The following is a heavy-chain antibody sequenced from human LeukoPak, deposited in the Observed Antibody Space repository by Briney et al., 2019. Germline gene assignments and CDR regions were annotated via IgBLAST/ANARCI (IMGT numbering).Heavy chain of an antibody. J-gene: IGHJ4*02. CDR2: INHSGST. CDR1: GVSFSGYY. D-gene: IGHD6-13*01. CDR3: ARGHSSSWTKHQLFDY. Sequence: PSETLSLTCAVYGVSFSGYYWSWIRQPPGKGLEWIGEINHSGSTNYNPSLKSRVTISVDTSKNQFSLKLSSVTAADTAVYYCARGHSSSWTKHQLFDYWGQGTLVTVSS. V-gene: IGHV4-34*01.